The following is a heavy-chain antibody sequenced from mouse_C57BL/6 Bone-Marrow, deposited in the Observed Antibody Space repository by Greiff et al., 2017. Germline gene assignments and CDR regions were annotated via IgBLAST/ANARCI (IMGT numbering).Heavy chain of an antibody. Sequence: VQLQQPGAELVMPGASVKLSCKASGYTFTSYWMHWVKQRPGQGLEWIGEIDPSDSYTNYNQKFKGKSTLTVDKSSSAAYMQLSSLTSEDSAVYYGARGGYDYDYYYFDYWGQGTTLTVSS. CDR2: IDPSDSYT. V-gene: IGHV1-69*01. CDR3: ARGGYDYDYYYFDY. CDR1: GYTFTSYW. D-gene: IGHD2-4*01. J-gene: IGHJ2*01.